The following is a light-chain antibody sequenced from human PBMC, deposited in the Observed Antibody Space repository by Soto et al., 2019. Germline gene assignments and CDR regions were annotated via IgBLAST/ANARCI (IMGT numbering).Light chain of an antibody. CDR1: SSDVGSYNL. J-gene: IGLJ1*01. CDR3: CSYAGSNTYV. V-gene: IGLV2-23*01. Sequence: QSALTQPASVSGSPGQSLTISGTETSSDVGSYNLVSWYQHHPGKAPKLMIYEDNKRPSGVSNRFSGSKSGNTASLTISGLQAEDEADYYCCSYAGSNTYVFGTGTKVTVL. CDR2: EDN.